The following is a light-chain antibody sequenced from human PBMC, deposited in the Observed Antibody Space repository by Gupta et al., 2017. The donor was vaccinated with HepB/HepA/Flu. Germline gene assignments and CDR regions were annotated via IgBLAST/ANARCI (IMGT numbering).Light chain of an antibody. CDR3: RQDKHCPQV. CDR1: RSLQYSDGNTY. V-gene: IGKV2-30*01. Sequence: VVLTQSPRSLHVTLGQPASISCRSSRSLQYSDGNTYLNWFQVRPGQAPRRLIYKGSSRESGVPDRFIGSGSGSDFTLQISRVEAEDVGTYCCRQDKHCPQVFGHGTKVDIK. CDR2: KGS. J-gene: IGKJ3*01.